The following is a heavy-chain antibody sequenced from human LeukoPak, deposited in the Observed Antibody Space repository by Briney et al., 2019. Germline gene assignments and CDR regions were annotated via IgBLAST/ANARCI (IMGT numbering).Heavy chain of an antibody. CDR1: GGSISSSSYY. J-gene: IGHJ6*02. CDR3: ASFPAGYYGMDV. CDR2: IYYSGST. D-gene: IGHD1-14*01. V-gene: IGHV4-39*01. Sequence: PSETLSLTCTVSGGSISSSSYYWGWIRQPPGKGLEWIGSIYYSGSTYYNPSLKSRVTISVDTSKNQFSLKLRSVTAADTAVYYCASFPAGYYGMDVWGQGTTVTVSS.